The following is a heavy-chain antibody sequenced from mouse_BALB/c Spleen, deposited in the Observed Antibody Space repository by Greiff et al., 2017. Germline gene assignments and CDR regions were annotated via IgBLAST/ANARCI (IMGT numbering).Heavy chain of an antibody. CDR2: INSNGGST. CDR1: GFTFRSYY. CDR3: ARGEGLRSAAWFAY. J-gene: IGHJ3*01. D-gene: IGHD1-1*01. Sequence: EVQRVESGGGLVTLGGSLKLSCAASGFTFRSYYMSWVRQTPEKRLELVAAINSNGGSTYYPDTVKGRFTISRDNAKNTLYLQMSSLKSEDTALYYWARGEGLRSAAWFAYGGQGTRVTVSA. V-gene: IGHV5-6-2*01.